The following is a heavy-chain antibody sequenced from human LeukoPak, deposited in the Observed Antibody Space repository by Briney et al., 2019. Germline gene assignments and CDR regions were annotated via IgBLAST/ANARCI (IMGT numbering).Heavy chain of an antibody. V-gene: IGHV3-21*01. CDR1: GFTFSNYN. J-gene: IGHJ4*02. CDR2: ISSSSSYI. D-gene: IGHD3-9*01. CDR3: ARGHYDILTDYFTSDY. Sequence: GSLRLSCAASGFTFSNYNMNWVRQAPGTGLEWVSSISSSSSYIYYADSVKGRFTISRDNVKNSLYLQLNSLRAEDTAVYYCARGHYDILTDYFTSDYWGQGTLVTVSS.